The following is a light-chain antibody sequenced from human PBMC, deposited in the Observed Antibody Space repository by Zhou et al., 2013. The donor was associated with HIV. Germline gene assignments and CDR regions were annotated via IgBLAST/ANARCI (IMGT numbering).Light chain of an antibody. V-gene: IGKV2-28*01. Sequence: DIVMTQFPVSLPVSPGEPASISCRSRQSLVHRNGKTYLEWYLQKPGQSPQLLIYLGSNRASGVPDRFIGSGSGTDFTLKISRVEPDDVGIYYCMQAVETPFTFGPGTKVDI. CDR1: QSLVHRNGKTY. CDR3: MQAVETPFT. J-gene: IGKJ3*01. CDR2: LGS.